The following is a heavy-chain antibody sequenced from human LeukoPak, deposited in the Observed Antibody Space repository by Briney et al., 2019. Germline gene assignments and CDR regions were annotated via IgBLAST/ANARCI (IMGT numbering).Heavy chain of an antibody. CDR1: GYTFTGYY. V-gene: IGHV1-2*02. J-gene: IGHJ6*02. Sequence: ASVKVSCKASGYTFTGYYVHWVRQAPGQGLEWMGWINPNSGGTNYAQKFQGRVTMTRDTSISTAYMELSRLRSDDTAVYYCARVSTIFGVVITFYGMDVWGQGTTVTVSS. CDR3: ARVSTIFGVVITFYGMDV. D-gene: IGHD3-3*01. CDR2: INPNSGGT.